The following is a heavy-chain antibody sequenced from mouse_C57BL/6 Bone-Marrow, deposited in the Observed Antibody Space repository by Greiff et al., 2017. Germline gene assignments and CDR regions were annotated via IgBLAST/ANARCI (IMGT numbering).Heavy chain of an antibody. J-gene: IGHJ3*01. CDR3: ARQDYYYGSSLAWFAY. CDR2: ISNLAYSI. D-gene: IGHD1-1*01. Sequence: EVKLMESGGGLVQPGGSLKLSCAASGFTFSDYGMAWVRQAPRKGPEWVAFISNLAYSIYYADTVTGRFTISRANAKNTLYLEMSSLRSEDTAMYYCARQDYYYGSSLAWFAYWGQGTLVTVSA. V-gene: IGHV5-15*01. CDR1: GFTFSDYG.